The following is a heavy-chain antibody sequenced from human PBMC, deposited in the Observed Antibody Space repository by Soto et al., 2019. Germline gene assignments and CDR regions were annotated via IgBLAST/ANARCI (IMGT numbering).Heavy chain of an antibody. CDR2: INAHSGGT. CDR1: GFSFTGYY. Sequence: ASVKVSCRASGFSFTGYYIHWLRQAPGQGLEWMGWINAHSGGTEYAQKFQGRVTLTRDTSIATAYLTLTSLTSDDTALYYCAKDLTRQLAYWLDPWGQGTQVTVSS. V-gene: IGHV1-2*02. D-gene: IGHD6-6*01. J-gene: IGHJ5*02. CDR3: AKDLTRQLAYWLDP.